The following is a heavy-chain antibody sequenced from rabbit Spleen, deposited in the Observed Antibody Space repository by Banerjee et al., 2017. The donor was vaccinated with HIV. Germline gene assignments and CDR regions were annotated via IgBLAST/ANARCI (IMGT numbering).Heavy chain of an antibody. V-gene: IGHV1S45*01. D-gene: IGHD4-1*01. Sequence: QEQLVESGGGLVKPEGSLKLSCTASGFSFSNKSVMCWVRQAPGKGLVWSACINAVSGKAVYASWAKGRFTFSKTTPPKVTMQMTSLTAADTGAYFCERDLDGVICWHFGWWGQGTLVTVS. CDR3: ERDLDGVICWHFGW. CDR2: INAVSGKA. CDR1: GFSFSNKSV. J-gene: IGHJ3*01.